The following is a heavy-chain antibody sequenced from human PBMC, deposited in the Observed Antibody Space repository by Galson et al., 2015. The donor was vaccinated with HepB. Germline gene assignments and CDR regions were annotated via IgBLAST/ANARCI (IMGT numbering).Heavy chain of an antibody. CDR2: IIPMFGSK. J-gene: IGHJ6*02. Sequence: SVKVSCKASGGTFSTYSINWVRQAPGQGLEWMGGIIPMFGSKNYAQKFQGRVTITADESTSTVYMELRSLTSEDTAVYYCARNRTEWGNYYGMDVWGQGTTVSVSS. D-gene: IGHD1-26*01. CDR3: ARNRTEWGNYYGMDV. CDR1: GGTFSTYS. V-gene: IGHV1-69*13.